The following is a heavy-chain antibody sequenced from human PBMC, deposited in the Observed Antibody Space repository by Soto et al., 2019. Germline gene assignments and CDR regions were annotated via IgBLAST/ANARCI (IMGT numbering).Heavy chain of an antibody. CDR3: ARDSVAVAPGGYYYYYGMDV. CDR2: ISSSSSYI. V-gene: IGHV3-21*01. Sequence: PGGSLRLSSAASGFTFSSYSMNWVRQAPGKGLEWVSSISSSSSYIYYADSVKGRFTISRDNAKNSLYLQMNSLRAEDTAVYYCARDSVAVAPGGYYYYYGMDVWGQGTTVTVSS. D-gene: IGHD6-19*01. CDR1: GFTFSSYS. J-gene: IGHJ6*02.